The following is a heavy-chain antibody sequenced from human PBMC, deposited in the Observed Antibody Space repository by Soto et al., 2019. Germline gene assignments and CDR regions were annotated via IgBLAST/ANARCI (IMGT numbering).Heavy chain of an antibody. CDR2: INPNSGGT. CDR3: ARGDFDSSANYYAGWFDP. CDR1: GYTFTAYY. D-gene: IGHD3-22*01. J-gene: IGHJ5*02. Sequence: QVQLVQSGAEVKKPGASVKVSCKASGYTFTAYYMHWLRQAPGQGLEWMGWINPNSGGTKYAQKFQGRVTMTNDTSISTAYMELSRLGSDDTAVYSCARGDFDSSANYYAGWFDPWGQGTLVTVSS. V-gene: IGHV1-2*02.